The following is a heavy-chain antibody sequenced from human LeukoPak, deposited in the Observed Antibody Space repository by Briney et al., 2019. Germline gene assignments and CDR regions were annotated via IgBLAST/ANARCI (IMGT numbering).Heavy chain of an antibody. CDR1: GGSISSGGYS. J-gene: IGHJ3*02. D-gene: IGHD1-26*01. CDR3: ARDGRYYYAFDI. CDR2: IYYSGST. V-gene: IGHV4-30-4*07. Sequence: SETLSLTCAVSGGSISSGGYSWRWIRQPPGRGLEWIGYIYYSGSTYYNPSLKSRATISVDTSKNQFSLKLSSVTAADTAVYYCARDGRYYYAFDIWGQGTMVTVSS.